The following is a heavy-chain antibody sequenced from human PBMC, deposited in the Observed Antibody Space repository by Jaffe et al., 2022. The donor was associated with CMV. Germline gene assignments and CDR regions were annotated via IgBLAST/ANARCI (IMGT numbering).Heavy chain of an antibody. CDR1: GGSISSYY. Sequence: QVQLQESGPGLVKPSETLSLTCTVSGGSISSYYWSWIRQPPGKGLEWIGYIYYSGSTNYNPSLKSRVTISVDTSKNQFSLKLSSVTAADTAVYYCARDSSSWYLDAFDIWGQGTMVTVSS. D-gene: IGHD6-13*01. CDR2: IYYSGST. J-gene: IGHJ3*02. V-gene: IGHV4-59*01. CDR3: ARDSSSWYLDAFDI.